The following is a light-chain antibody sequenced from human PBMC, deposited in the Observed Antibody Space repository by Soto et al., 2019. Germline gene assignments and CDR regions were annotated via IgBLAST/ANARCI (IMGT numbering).Light chain of an antibody. CDR2: AAS. CDR1: QGISSY. J-gene: IGKJ1*01. V-gene: IGKV1-8*01. CDR3: QQYYSYSWT. Sequence: AIRMTQSPSSFSASTGDRFTITFRASQGISSYLAWYQQKPGKAPKLLIYAASTLPSGGPSRFSGRGSVTDFTLTISCLQSEDCATYYCQQYYSYSWTVGQGTKVEIK.